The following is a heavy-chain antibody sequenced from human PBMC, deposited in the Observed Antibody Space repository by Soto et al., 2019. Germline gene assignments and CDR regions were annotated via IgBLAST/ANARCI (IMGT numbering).Heavy chain of an antibody. CDR1: GYTLTELS. CDR3: ATDFARKRGYSYGYSP. D-gene: IGHD5-18*01. J-gene: IGHJ5*02. Sequence: ASVKVSCKVSGYTLTELSMHWVRQAPGKGLEWMGTFDPEDGETIYAQKFQGRVTMTEDTSTDTAYMELSSLRSEDTAVYYCATDFARKRGYSYGYSPWGQGTLVTVSS. CDR2: FDPEDGET. V-gene: IGHV1-24*01.